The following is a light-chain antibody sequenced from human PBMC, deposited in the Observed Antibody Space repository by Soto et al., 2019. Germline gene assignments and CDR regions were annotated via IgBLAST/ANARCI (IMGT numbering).Light chain of an antibody. V-gene: IGKV3-15*01. CDR2: GAS. CDR1: QSVRSN. J-gene: IGKJ4*01. CDR3: QQYDNGHLT. Sequence: EVVMTQSPATLSVSPGEGATLSCRASQSVRSNLAWYQKKPGQAHRLLIYGASTRATAVPARFSGSGSGTEFTLTISSLQSEDFAVYYCQQYDNGHLTFGGGTQVEIK.